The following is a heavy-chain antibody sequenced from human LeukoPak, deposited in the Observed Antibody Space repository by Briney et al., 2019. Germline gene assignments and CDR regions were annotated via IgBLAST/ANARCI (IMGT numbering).Heavy chain of an antibody. CDR1: GFTFDDYA. CDR3: AKSRTVVTGLFDY. Sequence: GGSLRLSCAASGFTFDDYAMHWVRQAPGKGLEWVSGISWNSGSIGCADSVKGRFTISRDNAKNSLYLQMNSLRAEDTALYYCAKSRTVVTGLFDYWGQGTLVTVSS. V-gene: IGHV3-9*01. J-gene: IGHJ4*02. D-gene: IGHD4-23*01. CDR2: ISWNSGSI.